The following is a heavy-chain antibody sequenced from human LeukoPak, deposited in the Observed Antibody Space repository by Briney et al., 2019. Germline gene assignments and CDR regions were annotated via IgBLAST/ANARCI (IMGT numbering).Heavy chain of an antibody. Sequence: SETPSLTCTVSGGSISSGSYYWSWIRQPAGEGLEWIGRIYTSGSTNYNPSLKSRVTISVDTSKNQFSLKLSSVTAADTAVYYCARIHSSSFYYYYYMDVWGKGTTVTVSS. J-gene: IGHJ6*03. CDR1: GGSISSGSYY. D-gene: IGHD6-6*01. CDR2: IYTSGST. CDR3: ARIHSSSFYYYYYMDV. V-gene: IGHV4-61*02.